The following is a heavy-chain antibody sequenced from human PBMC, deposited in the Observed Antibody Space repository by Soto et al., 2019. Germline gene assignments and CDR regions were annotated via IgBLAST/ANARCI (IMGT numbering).Heavy chain of an antibody. J-gene: IGHJ6*02. V-gene: IGHV4-31*03. CDR3: ARQGLFMFYYGMDV. CDR1: GASLSNGGYY. Sequence: PSETLCLTCTVAGASLSNGGYYWSWIRQHPGKGLEWIGYIYYSGNPYHNPSLKSRLTISVDTSKNQFSLKLSSMTAADTAVYYCARQGLFMFYYGMDVWGQGTTVTVSS. CDR2: IYYSGNP. D-gene: IGHD3-10*02.